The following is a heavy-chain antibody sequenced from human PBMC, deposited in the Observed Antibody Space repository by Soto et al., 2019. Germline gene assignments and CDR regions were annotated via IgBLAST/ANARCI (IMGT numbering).Heavy chain of an antibody. Sequence: EVQLLESGGGLVQPGGSLRLSCAASGFTFSTYAMSWVRQAPGKGLEWVSTITDSGASTYYADSVKGRFTISRDNSKNTLSLQMNNLRAEDTALYYCTQRRPYSISRAFDYWGQGTLVTVSS. J-gene: IGHJ4*02. CDR1: GFTFSTYA. CDR2: ITDSGAST. V-gene: IGHV3-23*01. D-gene: IGHD3-3*02. CDR3: TQRRPYSISRAFDY.